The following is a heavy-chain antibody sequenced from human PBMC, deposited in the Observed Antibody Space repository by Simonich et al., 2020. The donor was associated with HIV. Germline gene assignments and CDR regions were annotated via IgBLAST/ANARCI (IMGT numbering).Heavy chain of an antibody. D-gene: IGHD2-15*01. CDR3: ARGGYCSGGSCYPLFSRYGMDI. J-gene: IGHJ6*02. CDR1: GGSFSGYY. V-gene: IGHV4-34*01. Sequence: QVQLQQWGAGLLKPSETLSLTCAVYGGSFSGYYWSWIRQPPGEGVGGIGEINHSDSHTYKPSLKNRVTIAVDTSKNQCSLKLSSVTAADTAVYYCARGGYCSGGSCYPLFSRYGMDIWGQGTTVTVSS. CDR2: INHSDSH.